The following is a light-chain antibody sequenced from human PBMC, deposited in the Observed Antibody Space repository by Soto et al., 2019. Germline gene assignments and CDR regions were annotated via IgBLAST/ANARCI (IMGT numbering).Light chain of an antibody. V-gene: IGLV2-11*01. CDR1: SSDVGGYNY. J-gene: IGLJ3*02. CDR3: CSYAGSYNWV. Sequence: QSALTQPRSVSGSPGQSVTISCTGTSSDVGGYNYVSWYQQHPGKAPKLMIYDVSKRPSGVPDRFSGSKSGNTASLTISGLQAEAEADYYCCSYAGSYNWVFGGGTKRTVL. CDR2: DVS.